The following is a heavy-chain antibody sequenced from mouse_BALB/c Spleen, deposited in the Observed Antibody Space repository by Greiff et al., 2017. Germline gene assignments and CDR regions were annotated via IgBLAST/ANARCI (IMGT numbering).Heavy chain of an antibody. CDR1: GYTFTSYW. CDR3: AREAWFAY. V-gene: IGHV1-7*01. J-gene: IGHJ3*01. CDR2: INPSTGYT. Sequence: VKLQESGPELAKPGASVKMSCKASGYTFTSYWMHWVKQRPGQGLEWIGYINPSTGYTEYNQKFKDKATLTADKSSSTAYMQLSSLTSEDSAVYYCAREAWFAYWGQGTLVTVSA.